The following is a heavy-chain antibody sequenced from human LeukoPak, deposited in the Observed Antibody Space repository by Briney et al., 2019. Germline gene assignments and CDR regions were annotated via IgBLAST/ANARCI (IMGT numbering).Heavy chain of an antibody. J-gene: IGHJ5*02. CDR3: ARAHYDFWSGYPPIDP. CDR2: INPNSGGT. D-gene: IGHD3-3*01. V-gene: IGHV1-2*02. Sequence: ASVKVSCKASGYTFTGYYMHWVRQAPGQGLEWMGWINPNSGGTNYAQKFQGRVTMTRDTSISTAYMELSSRRSDDTAVYYCARAHYDFWSGYPPIDPWGQGTLVTVSS. CDR1: GYTFTGYY.